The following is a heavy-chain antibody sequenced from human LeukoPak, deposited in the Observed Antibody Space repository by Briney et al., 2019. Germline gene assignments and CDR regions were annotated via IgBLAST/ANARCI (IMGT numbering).Heavy chain of an antibody. J-gene: IGHJ4*02. D-gene: IGHD3-22*01. CDR2: IYPGDSDT. CDR1: GYSFTSYW. Sequence: KPGESLKISCKGSGYSFTSYWIGWVRQMPGKGLEWMGIIYPGDSDTRYSPSFQGQVTISADKSISTAYLQWSSLKASDTAMYYCARLPNYYDSSGYYFDYWGQGNPGHRLL. CDR3: ARLPNYYDSSGYYFDY. V-gene: IGHV5-51*01.